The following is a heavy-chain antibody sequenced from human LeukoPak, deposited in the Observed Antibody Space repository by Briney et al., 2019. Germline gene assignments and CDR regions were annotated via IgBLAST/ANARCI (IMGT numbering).Heavy chain of an antibody. V-gene: IGHV3-23*01. D-gene: IGHD6-13*01. Sequence: GGSLRLSCAASGFAFSTFAMIWVRQPPGKGLEWVSSIFPSGGEIHYADSVRGRFTISRDNSKSTLSLQMNSLRAEDTALYYCTRDLYSSSWYFVSPGGYWGQGTLVTVSS. J-gene: IGHJ4*02. CDR2: IFPSGGEI. CDR3: TRDLYSSSWYFVSPGGY. CDR1: GFAFSTFA.